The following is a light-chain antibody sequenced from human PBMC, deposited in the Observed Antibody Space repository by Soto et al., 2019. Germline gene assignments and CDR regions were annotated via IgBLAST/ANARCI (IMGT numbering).Light chain of an antibody. V-gene: IGLV2-8*01. J-gene: IGLJ1*01. CDR3: AAWDDSLSGLV. Sequence: QSALTQPPSASGSPGQSVTISCTGTSSDVGGYNYVSWYQQHPGRAPRLMIYEVNKRPSGVPDRFSGSKSGDTASLTVSGLQAEDEADYYCAAWDDSLSGLVFGTGTKVTVL. CDR1: SSDVGGYNY. CDR2: EVN.